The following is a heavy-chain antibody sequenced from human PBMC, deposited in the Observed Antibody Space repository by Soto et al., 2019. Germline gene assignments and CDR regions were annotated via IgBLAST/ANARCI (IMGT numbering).Heavy chain of an antibody. Sequence: QVQLQESGPGLVKPSGTLSLTCAVSGGSISSSNWWSWVRQPPGKGLEWIGEIYHSGCTNYNPSLKSRVTISVDKSKNQLSLKLRSVTAADTAVYYCARDQHYYDSSGTFDYWGQGTLVTVSS. CDR1: GGSISSSNW. D-gene: IGHD3-22*01. CDR2: IYHSGCT. J-gene: IGHJ4*02. V-gene: IGHV4-4*02. CDR3: ARDQHYYDSSGTFDY.